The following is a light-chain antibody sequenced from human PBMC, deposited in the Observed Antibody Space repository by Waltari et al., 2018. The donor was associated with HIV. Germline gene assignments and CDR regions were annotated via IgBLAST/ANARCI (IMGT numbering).Light chain of an antibody. CDR2: RNN. V-gene: IGLV1-47*01. J-gene: IGLJ2*01. Sequence: QSVLAQPRSVSGTPGQTVNIPCSGSTSNVRNHHVSCYQQVTGVAPKLLIYRNNQRPSGVPDRFSGSKSGTSASLAISGLRTEDEAEYYCAVWDDRLSGRLFGGGTKVTVL. CDR1: TSNVRNHH. CDR3: AVWDDRLSGRL.